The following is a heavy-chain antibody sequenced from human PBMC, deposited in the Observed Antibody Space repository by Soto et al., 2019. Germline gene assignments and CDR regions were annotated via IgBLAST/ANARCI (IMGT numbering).Heavy chain of an antibody. D-gene: IGHD2-8*01. CDR2: VYDSGRC. CDR3: VSQRTSVLTQAYFDY. J-gene: IGHJ4*02. V-gene: IGHV4-39*01. Sequence: SETLSLTCTLSGGSVSNSNYYWGWIRQSPGKGLEWIGSVYDSGRCYSKSSVKSRVTISVDTSKNQFSLNLNSVTASDTAVYFCVSQRTSVLTQAYFDYWGPGALVTVS. CDR1: GGSVSNSNYY.